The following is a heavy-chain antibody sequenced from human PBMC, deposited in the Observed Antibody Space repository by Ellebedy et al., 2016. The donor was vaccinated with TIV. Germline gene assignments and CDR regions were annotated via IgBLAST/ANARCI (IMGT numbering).Heavy chain of an antibody. V-gene: IGHV4-39*07. J-gene: IGHJ5*02. CDR1: GASISGSKDY. CDR3: ARGHDYVWRSYGASRWFDP. D-gene: IGHD3-16*01. CDR2: IYYTGST. Sequence: GSLRLXCSVSGASISGSKDYWDWIRQPPGKGLEWIGSIYYTGSTQYNPSLKSRVSISVDTSKNQFSLKLSSVTAADTAVYYCARGHDYVWRSYGASRWFDPWGQGTLVTVSP.